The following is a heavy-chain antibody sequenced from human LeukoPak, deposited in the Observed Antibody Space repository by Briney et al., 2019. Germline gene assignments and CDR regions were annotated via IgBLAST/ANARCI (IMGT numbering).Heavy chain of an antibody. V-gene: IGHV3-7*05. CDR3: ARANWGWSLDY. CDR2: IDQDGSEK. CDR1: GFTFSNYW. J-gene: IGHJ4*02. D-gene: IGHD7-27*01. Sequence: GGSLRLSCAASGFTFSNYWMNWVRQAPGKGLEWVANIDQDGSEKYYVDSVKGRFTISRDNAKNSLYLQMNSLRADDTAVYYCARANWGWSLDYWGQGTVVTVSS.